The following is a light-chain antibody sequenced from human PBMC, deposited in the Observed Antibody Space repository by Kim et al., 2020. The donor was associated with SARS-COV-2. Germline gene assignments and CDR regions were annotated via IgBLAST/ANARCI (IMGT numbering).Light chain of an antibody. V-gene: IGKV3-15*01. CDR3: QQYAYWRA. Sequence: SLSPGESATLSCRASQSISSSLACYQQKPGQAPRVLIYGASARATGIPARFSGSGSGTEFTLTISNLQSEDFAVYYCQQYAYWRAFGQGTRLEIK. J-gene: IGKJ5*01. CDR2: GAS. CDR1: QSISSS.